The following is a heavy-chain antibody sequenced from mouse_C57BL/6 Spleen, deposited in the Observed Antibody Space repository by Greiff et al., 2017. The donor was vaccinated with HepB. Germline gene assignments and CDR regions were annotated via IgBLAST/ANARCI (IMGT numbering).Heavy chain of an antibody. CDR1: GFSLSTSGMG. CDR2: IYWDDDK. D-gene: IGHD1-1*01. CDR3: ARRAPYYYGSSYWYFDV. Sequence: QVQLKESGPGILQSSQTLSLTCSFSGFSLSTSGMGVSWIRQPSGQGLEWLAHIYWDDDKRYNPSLKSRLTISKDTSRNQVFLKITSVDTADTATYYCARRAPYYYGSSYWYFDVWGTGTTVTVSS. J-gene: IGHJ1*03. V-gene: IGHV8-12*01.